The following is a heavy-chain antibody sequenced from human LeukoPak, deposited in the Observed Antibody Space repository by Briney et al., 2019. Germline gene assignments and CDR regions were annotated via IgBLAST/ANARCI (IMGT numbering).Heavy chain of an antibody. J-gene: IGHJ4*02. CDR2: IYYTGTT. V-gene: IGHV4-59*11. D-gene: IGHD2-2*01. CDR1: GGSLSGHY. CDR3: ARFSWGCSTASCYLTN. Sequence: SETLSLTCTVGGGSLSGHYWGWIRQPPGKGLELVGHIYYTGTTFCNPSLNSRVTTTLDTSRNQFSLRLTSVIAADTAVYYCARFSWGCSTASCYLTNWGQGALVTVSS.